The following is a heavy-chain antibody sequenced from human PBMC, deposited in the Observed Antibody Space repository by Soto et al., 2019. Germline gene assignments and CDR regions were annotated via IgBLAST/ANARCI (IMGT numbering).Heavy chain of an antibody. J-gene: IGHJ4*02. D-gene: IGHD3-16*02. CDR1: GGSISSYY. CDR2: IYYSGST. V-gene: IGHV4-59*01. Sequence: SYTLSLTCTFSGGSISSYYWSWIRQPPGKGLEWIGYIYYSGSTNYNPSLKSRVTISVDTSKNQFSLKLSSVTAADTAVYYCPIGRSGPEIDYCGRATLVTV. CDR3: PIGRSGPEIDY.